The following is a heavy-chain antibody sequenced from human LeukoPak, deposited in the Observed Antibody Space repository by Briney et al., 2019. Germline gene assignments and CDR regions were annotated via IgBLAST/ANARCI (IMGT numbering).Heavy chain of an antibody. Sequence: GGSLRLSCAASGFTFSSYAMSWVRQAPGKGLEWVSAISGSGGSTYYADSVKGRFTISRDNSKNTLYLQMNSLRAEDTAVYYCAKDLRESGSPYYFDYWGQGTLVTVSS. D-gene: IGHD6-25*01. CDR1: GFTFSSYA. V-gene: IGHV3-23*01. CDR2: ISGSGGST. CDR3: AKDLRESGSPYYFDY. J-gene: IGHJ4*02.